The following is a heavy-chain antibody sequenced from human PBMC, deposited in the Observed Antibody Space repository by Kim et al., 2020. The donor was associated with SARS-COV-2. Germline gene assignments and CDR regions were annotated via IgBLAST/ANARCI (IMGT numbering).Heavy chain of an antibody. V-gene: IGHV3-66*02. Sequence: GGSLRLSCAASGFTVSSNYMSWVRQAPGKGLEWVSVIYSGGSTYYADSVKGRFTISRDNSKNTLYLQMNSLRAEDTAVYYCARAWSSSWFDYWGQGTLVTVSS. CDR1: GFTVSSNY. CDR2: IYSGGST. D-gene: IGHD6-13*01. J-gene: IGHJ4*02. CDR3: ARAWSSSWFDY.